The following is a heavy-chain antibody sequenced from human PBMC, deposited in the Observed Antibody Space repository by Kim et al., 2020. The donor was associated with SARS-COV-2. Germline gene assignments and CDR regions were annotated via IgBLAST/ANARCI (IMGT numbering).Heavy chain of an antibody. J-gene: IGHJ4*02. CDR2: ISYDGSEE. Sequence: GGSLRLSCAASGFTFSSYGMHWVRQAPGEGLEWVALISYDGSEEYYADSVKGRFTTSRDSSKNTLYLQMNSLGAEDTALYYCARDRSSSWTFDYWGQGTLVTVSS. D-gene: IGHD6-13*01. V-gene: IGHV3-30*03. CDR3: ARDRSSSWTFDY. CDR1: GFTFSSYG.